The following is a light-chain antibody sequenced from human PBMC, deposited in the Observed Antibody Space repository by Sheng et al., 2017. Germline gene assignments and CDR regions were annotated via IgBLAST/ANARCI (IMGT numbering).Light chain of an antibody. Sequence: EIVLTQSPATLSLSPGERATLSCRASQSVIRYLAWYQQKPGQAPRLVIYDASNRAAGIPARFSGSGSGTEFTLTISSLQSEDFAVYYCQQYNKWPPLTFGGGTKVEIK. CDR1: QSVIRY. J-gene: IGKJ4*01. V-gene: IGKV3-11*01. CDR3: QQYNKWPPLT. CDR2: DAS.